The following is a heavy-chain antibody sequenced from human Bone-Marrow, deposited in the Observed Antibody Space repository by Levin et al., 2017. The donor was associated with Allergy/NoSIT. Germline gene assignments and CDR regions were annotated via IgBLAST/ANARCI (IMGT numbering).Heavy chain of an antibody. J-gene: IGHJ6*03. Sequence: PGGSLRLSCVASGFIFRDYTMNWVRQAPGKGLQWVSSISARGSYIYYADALQGRFTISRDNAKNSLYLQMNSLRAEDTAVYYCAREVVPAAIESYYYYMDVWGKGTTVTVSS. CDR3: AREVVPAAIESYYYYMDV. V-gene: IGHV3-21*04. CDR1: GFIFRDYT. D-gene: IGHD2-2*01. CDR2: ISARGSYI.